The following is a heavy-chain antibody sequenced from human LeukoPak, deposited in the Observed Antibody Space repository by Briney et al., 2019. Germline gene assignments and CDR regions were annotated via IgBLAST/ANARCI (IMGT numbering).Heavy chain of an antibody. CDR2: ISSSSSTI. J-gene: IGHJ4*02. V-gene: IGHV3-48*01. CDR1: GFTFSSYS. Sequence: GGSLRLSCAASGFTFSSYSMNWVRQAPGKGLEWVSYISSSSSTIYYADSVKGRFTISRDNAKNSLYLQMNSLRAEDTAVYYCAREDGFLEEAPSQNDYWGQGTLVTVSS. CDR3: AREDGFLEEAPSQNDY. D-gene: IGHD3-3*01.